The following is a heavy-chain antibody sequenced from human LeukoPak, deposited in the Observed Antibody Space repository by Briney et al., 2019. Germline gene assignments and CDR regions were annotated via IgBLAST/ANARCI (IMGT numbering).Heavy chain of an antibody. J-gene: IGHJ4*02. CDR3: ARDASRVVGATTDLDF. CDR2: IKQDGSEK. D-gene: IGHD1-26*01. CDR1: GFIFSNYW. Sequence: GGSLRLSCAASGFIFSNYWMTWVRQAPGKGLEWLANIKQDGSEKYYLDSVKGRFTISRDNAKNSLYLQMNSLRAEDTAVYFCARDASRVVGATTDLDFWGQGTLVTVSS. V-gene: IGHV3-7*03.